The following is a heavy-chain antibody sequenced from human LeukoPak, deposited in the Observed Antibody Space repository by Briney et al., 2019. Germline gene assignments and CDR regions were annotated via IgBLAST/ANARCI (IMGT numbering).Heavy chain of an antibody. J-gene: IGHJ4*02. V-gene: IGHV3-13*05. CDR3: ARSGSYSTGFDY. CDR2: IGTGGDP. Sequence: GGSLKLSCAASGFTFSSYDMYWVRQAPGQGLEWVSGIGTGGDPSYPASVKGRFTISRENGKNCLYLQMNSLRAGDTAVYYCARSGSYSTGFDYWGQGTLVTVSS. CDR1: GFTFSSYD. D-gene: IGHD1-26*01.